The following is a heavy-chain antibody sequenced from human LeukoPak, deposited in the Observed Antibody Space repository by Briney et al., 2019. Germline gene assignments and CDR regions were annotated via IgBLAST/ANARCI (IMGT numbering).Heavy chain of an antibody. CDR3: ARDWRDGYNWVFDY. J-gene: IGHJ4*02. CDR2: IKGDGGVK. V-gene: IGHV3-7*01. Sequence: PGGSLRLPCAASGSTIGSYWMTWVRQAPGKGLEWVANIKGDGGVKNYVDSVKGRFTISRDNAKNLLYLQMNSLRAEDTAVYYCARDWRDGYNWVFDYWGQGSLVTV. CDR1: GSTIGSYW. D-gene: IGHD5-24*01.